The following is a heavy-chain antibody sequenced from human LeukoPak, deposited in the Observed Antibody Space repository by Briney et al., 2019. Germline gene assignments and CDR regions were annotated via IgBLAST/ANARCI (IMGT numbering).Heavy chain of an antibody. CDR3: TSPRGYYSDK. CDR1: GFTFSGSA. Sequence: GGSLRLSCAASGFTFSGSAMHWVRQASGKGLEWVGRIRSKANSYATAYAASVKGRFTISRDDSKNTAYLQMNSLKTEDTAVYYCTSPRGYYSDKWGQGTLVTVSS. CDR2: IRSKANSYAT. J-gene: IGHJ4*02. D-gene: IGHD6-13*01. V-gene: IGHV3-73*01.